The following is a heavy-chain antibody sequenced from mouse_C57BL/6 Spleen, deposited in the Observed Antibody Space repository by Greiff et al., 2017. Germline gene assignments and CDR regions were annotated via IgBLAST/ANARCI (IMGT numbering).Heavy chain of an antibody. Sequence: QQSGAELVRPGASVTLSCKASGYTFTDYEMHWVKQTPVHGLEWIGAIDPETGGTAYNQKFKGKAILTADKSSSTAYMELRSLTSEDSAVYYCTRSVAYYSNYPAYWGQGTLVTVSA. V-gene: IGHV1-15*01. CDR2: IDPETGGT. CDR1: GYTFTDYE. CDR3: TRSVAYYSNYPAY. D-gene: IGHD2-5*01. J-gene: IGHJ3*01.